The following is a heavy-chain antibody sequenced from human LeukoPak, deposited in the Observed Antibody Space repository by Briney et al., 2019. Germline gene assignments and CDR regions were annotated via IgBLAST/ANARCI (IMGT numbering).Heavy chain of an antibody. D-gene: IGHD3-10*01. CDR1: GGSISSYY. V-gene: IGHV4-4*07. CDR3: ARLRDYYGSGTTKPQNWFDP. J-gene: IGHJ5*02. Sequence: SETLSLTCTVSGGSISSYYWSWIRQPAGKGLERIGRIYTSGSTNYNPSLKSRVTISVDTSKNQFSLKLSSVTAADTAVYYCARLRDYYGSGTTKPQNWFDPWGQGTLVTVSS. CDR2: IYTSGST.